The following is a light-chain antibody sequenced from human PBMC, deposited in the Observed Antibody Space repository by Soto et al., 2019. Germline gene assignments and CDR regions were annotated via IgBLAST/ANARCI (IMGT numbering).Light chain of an antibody. CDR1: QSIDRW. V-gene: IGKV1-5*03. CDR2: RAS. Sequence: DIQMTQSPSTLSASVGDRVTITCRASQSIDRWLAWYQQKPGKAPKLLIYRASSLESGVPSRFSGSGSGTAVTLTISSLQPDDFTTYYCQQYKTYTYTFAQGTKLEIK. CDR3: QQYKTYTYT. J-gene: IGKJ2*01.